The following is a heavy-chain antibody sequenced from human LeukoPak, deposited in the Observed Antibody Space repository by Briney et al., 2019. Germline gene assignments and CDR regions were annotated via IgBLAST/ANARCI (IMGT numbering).Heavy chain of an antibody. CDR1: GVNFHDRG. D-gene: IGHD6-19*01. CDR3: AREATWGQWYFDL. CDR2: IAADGGVK. J-gene: IGHJ4*02. Sequence: GGSPRLSRAGSGVNFHDRGVDWGRRAPGEGLGGVAVIAADGGVKQYADFAKGRFSLSRDNSKNTLFLQVNGLTVEDTAVYYRAREATWGQWYFDLWGQGAPVTVSS. V-gene: IGHV3-30*03.